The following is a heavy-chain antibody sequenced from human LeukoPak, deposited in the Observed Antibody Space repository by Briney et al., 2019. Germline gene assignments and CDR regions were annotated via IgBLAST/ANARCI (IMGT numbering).Heavy chain of an antibody. V-gene: IGHV3-30*18. D-gene: IGHD6-13*01. Sequence: QPGRSLRLSCAASGFTFSNYGMHWVRQAPGKGLEWVSVISFDGSAKYYADSVKGRFTISRDNSKNTLYLQMTSLRAEDTAVYYCAKDRVTAAGYYLDYWGQGTLVTVSS. CDR1: GFTFSNYG. J-gene: IGHJ4*02. CDR2: ISFDGSAK. CDR3: AKDRVTAAGYYLDY.